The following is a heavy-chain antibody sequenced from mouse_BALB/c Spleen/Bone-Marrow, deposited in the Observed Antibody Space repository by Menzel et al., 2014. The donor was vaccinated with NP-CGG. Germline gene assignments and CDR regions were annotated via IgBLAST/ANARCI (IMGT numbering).Heavy chain of an antibody. V-gene: IGHV1S81*02. CDR2: INPSHGRT. CDR1: GYTFTSYW. CDR3: ARWGITLNN. J-gene: IGHJ3*01. D-gene: IGHD2-4*01. Sequence: QVQLLQSGAELLKPWSSVKLSCKASGYTFTSYWMHWVKHRPGQGLEWIGEINPSHGRTNYNEKFKSKATLTVDKSSSTAYMQLSSLTSEDSAVYYCARWGITLNNWGQGTLVAGS.